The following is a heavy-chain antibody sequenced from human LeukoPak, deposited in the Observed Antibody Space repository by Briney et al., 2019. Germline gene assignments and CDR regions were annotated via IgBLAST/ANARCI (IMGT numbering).Heavy chain of an antibody. J-gene: IGHJ4*02. CDR3: ARAIAMVRGVNYFDY. D-gene: IGHD3-10*01. CDR2: ISYDGRKE. V-gene: IGHV3-30*14. CDR1: GFNFSNYA. Sequence: GGSLRLSCAASGFNFSNYAMHWVRQAPGKGLEWVAVISYDGRKEYSADSVKGRFTISRENARNSLYLQMNSLRAGDTAVYYCARAIAMVRGVNYFDYWGQGALVTVSS.